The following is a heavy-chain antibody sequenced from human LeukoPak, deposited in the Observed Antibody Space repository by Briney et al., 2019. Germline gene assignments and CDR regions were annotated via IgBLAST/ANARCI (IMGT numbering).Heavy chain of an antibody. Sequence: GGSLRLSCAASGFTFSSYVMSWVRQAPGKGLEWVSAISGSGGSTYYADSVKGRFTISRDNSKNTLYLQMNSLRAEDTAVYYCAKRGAITITTYYFDYWGQGTLVTVSS. CDR3: AKRGAITITTYYFDY. D-gene: IGHD3-10*01. CDR1: GFTFSSYV. V-gene: IGHV3-23*01. J-gene: IGHJ4*02. CDR2: ISGSGGST.